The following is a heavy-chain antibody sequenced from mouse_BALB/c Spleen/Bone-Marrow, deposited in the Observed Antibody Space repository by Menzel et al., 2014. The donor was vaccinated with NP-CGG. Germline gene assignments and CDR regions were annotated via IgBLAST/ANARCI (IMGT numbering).Heavy chain of an antibody. V-gene: IGHV2-6-7*01. J-gene: IGHJ2*01. Sequence: VKLEESGPGLVAPSQSLSITCTVSGFSLTVYGVNWVRQPPGKGLEWLGMIWGDGITDYNSAFKSRLSISKDDSKSQVFLKMNSRQTDDTAKYYCAREGNYFDYWGQGTTLTVSS. CDR3: AREGNYFDY. CDR1: GFSLTVYG. CDR2: IWGDGIT.